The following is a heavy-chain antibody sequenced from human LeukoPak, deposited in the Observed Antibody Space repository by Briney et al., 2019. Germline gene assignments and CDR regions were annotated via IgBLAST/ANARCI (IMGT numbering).Heavy chain of an antibody. CDR3: ARDTDYDFWSGYYTNFDY. J-gene: IGHJ4*02. CDR2: INSDGSST. CDR1: GFTFSSYW. Sequence: GGSLRLSCAASGFTFSSYWMHWVRQAPGKGLVWVSRINSDGSSTSYADSVKGRFTISRDNAKNTLYLQMNSLRAEDTAVYYCARDTDYDFWSGYYTNFDYWGQGTLVTVSS. D-gene: IGHD3-3*01. V-gene: IGHV3-74*01.